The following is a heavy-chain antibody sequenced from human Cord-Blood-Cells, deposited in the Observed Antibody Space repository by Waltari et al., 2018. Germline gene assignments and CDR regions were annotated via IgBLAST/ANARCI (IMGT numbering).Heavy chain of an antibody. Sequence: QVQLVQSGAEVKKPGASVKVSCKASGYTFTSYYLPWVRQAPGQGLEWMGIINPSGGSTSYAQKFQGRVTMTRDTSTSTVYMELSSLRSEDTAVYYCARDRGPNDAFDIWGQGTMVTVSS. D-gene: IGHD3-10*01. J-gene: IGHJ3*02. CDR1: GYTFTSYY. V-gene: IGHV1-46*01. CDR2: INPSGGST. CDR3: ARDRGPNDAFDI.